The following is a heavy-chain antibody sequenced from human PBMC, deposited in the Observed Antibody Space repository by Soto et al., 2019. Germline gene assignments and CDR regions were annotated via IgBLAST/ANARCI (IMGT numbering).Heavy chain of an antibody. Sequence: QVQLQESGPGLVKPSETLSLTCTVSGGSISSYYWSWIRQPPGKGLEWIGYIYYSGSTNYNPSLKSRVTISVDTSKNQCSQQLRSVTAADAAVYYCARQSVVTSSTINYSYYHTDVWGKGTTGTVSS. CDR2: IYYSGST. CDR1: GGSISSYY. V-gene: IGHV4-59*08. D-gene: IGHD2-2*01. J-gene: IGHJ6*03. CDR3: ARQSVVTSSTINYSYYHTDV.